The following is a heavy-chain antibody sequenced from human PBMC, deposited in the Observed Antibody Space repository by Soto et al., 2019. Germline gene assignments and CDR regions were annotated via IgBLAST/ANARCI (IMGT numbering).Heavy chain of an antibody. CDR2: ISPYTGNT. Sequence: QVQLVQSGDEVKKPGASVKVSCKASGYSFVNYGIAWVRQAPGPGLEWMGWISPYTGNTHSATKVQGRLTMTTDTSTSTAYMDLGSLTSDDTAVYYCVMVDNYVTPTPQDVWGQGTTVTVSS. V-gene: IGHV1-18*01. D-gene: IGHD3-16*01. J-gene: IGHJ6*02. CDR3: VMVDNYVTPTPQDV. CDR1: GYSFVNYG.